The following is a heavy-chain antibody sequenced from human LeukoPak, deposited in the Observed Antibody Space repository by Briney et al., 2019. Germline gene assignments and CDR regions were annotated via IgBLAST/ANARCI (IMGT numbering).Heavy chain of an antibody. J-gene: IGHJ3*02. CDR3: AREARDYYDFWSGYDAFDI. V-gene: IGHV4-61*02. Sequence: SQTPSLTRTVSGGSISSGSYYWSWIRQPAGKGLEWIGRIYTSGSTNYNPSLKSRVTISVDTSKNQFSLKLSSVTAADTAVYYCAREARDYYDFWSGYDAFDIWGQGTMVTVSS. CDR1: GGSISSGSYY. CDR2: IYTSGST. D-gene: IGHD3-3*01.